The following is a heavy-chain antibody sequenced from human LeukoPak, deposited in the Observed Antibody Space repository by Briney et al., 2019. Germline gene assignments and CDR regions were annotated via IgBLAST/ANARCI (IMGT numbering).Heavy chain of an antibody. CDR2: INPSGGST. J-gene: IGHJ4*02. Sequence: GASVKVSCKASGYTFTSCYMHWVRQAPGQGLEWMGIINPSGGSTSYAQKFQGRVTMTRDTSTSTVYMELSSLRSEDTAVYYCARGRRITMVVVALDYWGQGTLVTVSS. V-gene: IGHV1-46*01. CDR3: ARGRRITMVVVALDY. CDR1: GYTFTSCY. D-gene: IGHD3-22*01.